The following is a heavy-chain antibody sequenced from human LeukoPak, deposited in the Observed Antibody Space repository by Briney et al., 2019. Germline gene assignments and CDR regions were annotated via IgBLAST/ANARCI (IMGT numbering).Heavy chain of an antibody. J-gene: IGHJ5*02. CDR2: ILYDGSNK. CDR1: GFTFSSYG. CDR3: AKDRIAVRPGWFDP. Sequence: AGGSLRLSCAASGFTFSSYGIHWVRQAPGKGLEWVAFILYDGSNKYYADFVKGRFTISRDNSKNTLYLQMDSLRADDTAVYYCAKDRIAVRPGWFDPWGQGTLVTVSS. V-gene: IGHV3-30*02. D-gene: IGHD6-6*01.